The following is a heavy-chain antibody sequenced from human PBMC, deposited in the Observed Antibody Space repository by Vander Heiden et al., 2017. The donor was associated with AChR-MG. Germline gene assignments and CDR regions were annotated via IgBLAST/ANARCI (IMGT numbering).Heavy chain of an antibody. J-gene: IGHJ4*02. CDR1: GFPFRSYS. Sequence: VQLVESGGGLVKPGGSLRLSGAGSGFPFRSYSMNWGRQDRGKGLEWVSSIGTSSMYIYYADSVKGRFTIYRDKAKNSLYLQMDSLRVEDTAVYYCARDGRSNGDYHYFDYWGQGTLVTVSS. CDR3: ARDGRSNGDYHYFDY. D-gene: IGHD4-17*01. CDR2: IGTSSMYI. V-gene: IGHV3-21*01.